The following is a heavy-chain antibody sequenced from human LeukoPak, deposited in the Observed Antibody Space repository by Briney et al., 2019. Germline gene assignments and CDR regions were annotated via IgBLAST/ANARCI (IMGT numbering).Heavy chain of an antibody. D-gene: IGHD6-13*01. CDR3: TKSGIAAAGSLVYFDY. J-gene: IGHJ4*02. CDR2: ISYDGSNK. V-gene: IGHV3-30*18. Sequence: PGRSLRLSCAASGFTSSSYGMHWVRQAPGKGLECVAVISYDGSNKYYADSVKGRFTISRDNSKNTLYLQMNSLRAEDTAVYYCTKSGIAAAGSLVYFDYWGQGTLVTASS. CDR1: GFTSSSYG.